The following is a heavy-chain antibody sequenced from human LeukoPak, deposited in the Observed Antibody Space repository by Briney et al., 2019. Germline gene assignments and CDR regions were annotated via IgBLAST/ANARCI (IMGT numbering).Heavy chain of an antibody. CDR1: GGTFSSYT. CDR3: ARTVVANYYYYYYMDV. V-gene: IGHV1-69*02. J-gene: IGHJ6*03. CDR2: IIPILGIA. Sequence: SVKVSCKASGGTFSSYTISWVRQAPGQGLEWMGRIIPILGIANYAQKFQGRVTITADESTSTAYMELSSLRSEDTAVYYCARTVVANYYYYYYMDVWGKGTTVTVSS. D-gene: IGHD2-21*01.